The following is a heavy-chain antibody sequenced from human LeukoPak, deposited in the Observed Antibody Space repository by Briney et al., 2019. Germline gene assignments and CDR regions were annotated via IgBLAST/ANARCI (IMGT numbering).Heavy chain of an antibody. D-gene: IGHD1-14*01. V-gene: IGHV3-74*01. CDR3: AKDLGSGTTFDY. Sequence: GGSLRLSCAASGFTFSSYWMHWVRQAPGKGLVWVSRINSDGGSTTYADSVKGRFTISRDNSKNTLYLQMNSLRAEDTAVYYCAKDLGSGTTFDYWGQGTLVTVSS. J-gene: IGHJ4*02. CDR1: GFTFSSYW. CDR2: INSDGGST.